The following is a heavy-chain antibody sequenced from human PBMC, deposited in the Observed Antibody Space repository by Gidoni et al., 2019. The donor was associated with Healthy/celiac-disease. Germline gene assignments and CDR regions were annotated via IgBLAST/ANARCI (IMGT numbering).Heavy chain of an antibody. CDR2: ISGSGGST. D-gene: IGHD3-22*01. CDR3: AKDRSSGYYYYAFDI. Sequence: EVQLLESGGGLVQPGGSLRLSCAASGFTFSRYAMSWVRQAPGKGLEWVSAISGSGGSTYYADSAKGRFTISRDNSKNTLYLQMNSLRAEDTAVYYCAKDRSSGYYYYAFDIWGQGTMVTVSS. CDR1: GFTFSRYA. J-gene: IGHJ3*02. V-gene: IGHV3-23*01.